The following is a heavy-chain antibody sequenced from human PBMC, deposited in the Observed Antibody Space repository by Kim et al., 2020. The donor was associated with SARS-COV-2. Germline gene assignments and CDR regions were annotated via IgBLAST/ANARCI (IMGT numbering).Heavy chain of an antibody. CDR1: GFTFSSYG. CDR2: ISYDGSNK. D-gene: IGHD3-10*01. J-gene: IGHJ4*01. Sequence: GGSLRLSCAASGFTFSSYGMHWVRQAPGKGLEWVAVISYDGSNKYYADSVKGRFTISRDNSKNTLYLQMNSLRAEDTAVYYCAKGGQTRGDRAYYFDSWG. CDR3: AKGGQTRGDRAYYFDS. V-gene: IGHV3-30*18.